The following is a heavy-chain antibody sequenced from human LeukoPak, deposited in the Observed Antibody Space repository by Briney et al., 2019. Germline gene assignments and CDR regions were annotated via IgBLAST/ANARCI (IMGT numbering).Heavy chain of an antibody. J-gene: IGHJ5*02. V-gene: IGHV4-34*01. D-gene: IGHD3-10*01. CDR2: INHSGST. CDR1: GGSFSGYY. CDR3: ARVRDYYGSGSGWFDL. Sequence: SETLSLTCAVYGGSFSGYYWSWIRQPPGKGLEWIGEINHSGSTNYNPSLKSRVTISVDTSKNQFSLKLSSVTAADTAVYYCARVRDYYGSGSGWFDLWGQGTLVTVSS.